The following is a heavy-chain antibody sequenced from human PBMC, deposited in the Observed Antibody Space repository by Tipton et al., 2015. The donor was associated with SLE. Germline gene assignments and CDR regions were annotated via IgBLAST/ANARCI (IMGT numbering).Heavy chain of an antibody. J-gene: IGHJ4*02. V-gene: IGHV3-33*01. CDR2: IWNDGSNK. CDR1: GFIFSTYG. CDR3: ARGYYTRSPPTVPID. D-gene: IGHD3-3*01. Sequence: QLVQSGGGVVQPGRSLRLSCEASGFIFSTYGMHWVRQAPGKGLEWVASIWNDGSNKYYADSVKGRITISRDNSKNTLYLQMNSLRAEDTAIYYCARGYYTRSPPTVPIDWGQGTLVTVSS.